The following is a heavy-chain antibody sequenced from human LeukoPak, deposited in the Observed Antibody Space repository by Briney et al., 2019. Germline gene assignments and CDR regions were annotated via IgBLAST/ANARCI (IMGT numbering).Heavy chain of an antibody. CDR1: GGTFSSYA. CDR3: ARDIAAAGPFDY. J-gene: IGHJ4*02. Sequence: GASVKVSCKASGGTFSSYAISWVRQAPGQGLEWMGGIIPIFGTANYAQKFQGRVTITTDESASTASMELSSLRSEDTAVYYCARDIAAAGPFDYWGQGTLVTVSS. D-gene: IGHD6-13*01. V-gene: IGHV1-69*05. CDR2: IIPIFGTA.